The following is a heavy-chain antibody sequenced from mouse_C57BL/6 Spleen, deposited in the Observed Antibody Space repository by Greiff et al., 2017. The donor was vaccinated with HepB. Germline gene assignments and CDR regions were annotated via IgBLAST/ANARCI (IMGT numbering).Heavy chain of an antibody. CDR3: TSRFYYGNSDY. V-gene: IGHV6-3*01. J-gene: IGHJ2*01. D-gene: IGHD2-1*01. Sequence: EVKVEESGGGLVQPGGSMKLSCVASGFTFSNYWMNWVRQSPEKGLEWVAQIRLKSDNYATHYAESVKGRFTIARDDSKSSVYMQMNNLRAEDTGIYYCTSRFYYGNSDYWGQGTTLTVSS. CDR1: GFTFSNYW. CDR2: IRLKSDNYAT.